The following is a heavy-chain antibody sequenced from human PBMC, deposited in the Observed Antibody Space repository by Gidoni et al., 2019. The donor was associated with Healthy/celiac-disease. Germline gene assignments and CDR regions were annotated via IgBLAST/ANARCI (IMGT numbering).Heavy chain of an antibody. Sequence: EVQLVESGGGLVQPGRSLRLSCTASGFTFGDYAMSWVRQAPGKGLEWVGFIRSKAYGGTTEYAASVKGRFTISRDDSKSIAYLQMNSLKTEDTAVYYCTKTEPQWLVLPYYFDYWGQGTLVTVSS. D-gene: IGHD6-19*01. J-gene: IGHJ4*02. V-gene: IGHV3-49*04. CDR2: IRSKAYGGTT. CDR1: GFTFGDYA. CDR3: TKTEPQWLVLPYYFDY.